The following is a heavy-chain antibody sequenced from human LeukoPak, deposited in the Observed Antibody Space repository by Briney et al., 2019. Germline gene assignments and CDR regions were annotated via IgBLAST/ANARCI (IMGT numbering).Heavy chain of an antibody. D-gene: IGHD6-6*01. CDR3: AREDSSSASAFDI. CDR1: GGSISSYY. CDR2: IYYSGST. V-gene: IGHV4-59*01. J-gene: IGHJ3*02. Sequence: SETLSLTCTVSGGSISSYYWSWIRQPLGKGLEWIGYIYYSGSTNYNPSLKSRVTISVDTSKNQFSLKLSSVTAADTAVYYCAREDSSSASAFDIWGQGTMVTVSS.